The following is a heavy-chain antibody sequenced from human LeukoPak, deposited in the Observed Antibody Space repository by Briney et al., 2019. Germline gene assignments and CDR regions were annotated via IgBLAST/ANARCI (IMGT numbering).Heavy chain of an antibody. CDR3: ARMYYYGSGSYHDRGNYGMDV. CDR2: IYYSGST. J-gene: IGHJ6*02. V-gene: IGHV4-59*11. Sequence: SETLSLTCTVSVGSIRSHYWSWIRQPPGKGLEWIGYIYYSGSTNYNSSLKSRVTISVDTSKNQFSLKLSSVTAADTAVYYCARMYYYGSGSYHDRGNYGMDVWGQGTTVTVSS. CDR1: VGSIRSHY. D-gene: IGHD3-10*01.